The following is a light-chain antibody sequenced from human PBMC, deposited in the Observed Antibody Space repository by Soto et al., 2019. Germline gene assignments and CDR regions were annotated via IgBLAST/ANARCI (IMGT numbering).Light chain of an antibody. CDR1: QSVSDY. CDR3: QQSYNTPWT. J-gene: IGKJ1*01. Sequence: DIQMTQSPSSLSASVGDRVTITCRASQSVSDYVNWYRQKPGKGPKLLIYGASSVQTGVPSSFSGSGSGTDFTLTISSLQPEDVATYYCQQSYNTPWTFGQGTKVELK. CDR2: GAS. V-gene: IGKV1-39*01.